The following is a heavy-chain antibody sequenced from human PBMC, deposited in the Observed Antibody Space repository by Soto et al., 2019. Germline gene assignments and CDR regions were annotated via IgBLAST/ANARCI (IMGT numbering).Heavy chain of an antibody. J-gene: IGHJ4*02. D-gene: IGHD3-22*01. CDR2: LSGSGTST. Sequence: EVQLLESGGGLVQPGGSLRLSCAASGFTFSRYAMSWVRQAAGKGLEWVSGLSGSGTSTFYADSVKGRFTISRDNSKKTVYLQMNTLRAEDTAVYYCAKSPHLLNDGSGYYPYFFDSWGPGTLVTVSS. CDR1: GFTFSRYA. V-gene: IGHV3-23*01. CDR3: AKSPHLLNDGSGYYPYFFDS.